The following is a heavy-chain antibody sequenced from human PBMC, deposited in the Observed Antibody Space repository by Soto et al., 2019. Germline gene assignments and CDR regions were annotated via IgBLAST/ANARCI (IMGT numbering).Heavy chain of an antibody. D-gene: IGHD5-18*01. CDR2: ISWNSGSI. CDR3: AKDVEELWLPSPYYYYYMDV. J-gene: IGHJ6*03. V-gene: IGHV3-9*01. Sequence: EVQLVASGGGLVQPGRSLRLSCAASGFTFDDYAMHWVRQAPGKGLEWDSGISWNSGSIGYADSVKCRFTISRDNAKNSLYLQMNSLRAEDTALYYCAKDVEELWLPSPYYYYYMDVWGKGTTVTVS. CDR1: GFTFDDYA.